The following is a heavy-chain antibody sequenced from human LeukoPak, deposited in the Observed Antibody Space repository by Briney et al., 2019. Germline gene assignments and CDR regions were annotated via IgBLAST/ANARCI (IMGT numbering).Heavy chain of an antibody. J-gene: IGHJ5*02. CDR1: GFTFSSYA. V-gene: IGHV3-23*01. D-gene: IGHD6-19*01. Sequence: GGSLRLSCAASGFTFSSYAMSWVRQAPGKGLEWVSAISGSGGSTYYADSVKGRFTISRDNSENTLYLQMNSLRAEDTAVYYCAKEDSGYSSGWYKYDWFDPWGQGTLVTVSS. CDR2: ISGSGGST. CDR3: AKEDSGYSSGWYKYDWFDP.